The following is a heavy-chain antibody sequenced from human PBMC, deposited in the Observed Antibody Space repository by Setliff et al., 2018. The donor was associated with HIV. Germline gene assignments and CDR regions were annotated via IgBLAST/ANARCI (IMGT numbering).Heavy chain of an antibody. Sequence: LSLSCVASGITFSNYYMTWIRQAPGKGLEWISYISDSGSSIDYADSVKGRFAMSRDTAKDSVVLQMTDLRAEDTAVYYCARDRGGAYLYFDYWGQGVLVTVSS. V-gene: IGHV3-11*04. J-gene: IGHJ4*02. D-gene: IGHD1-26*01. CDR2: ISDSGSSI. CDR1: GITFSNYY. CDR3: ARDRGGAYLYFDY.